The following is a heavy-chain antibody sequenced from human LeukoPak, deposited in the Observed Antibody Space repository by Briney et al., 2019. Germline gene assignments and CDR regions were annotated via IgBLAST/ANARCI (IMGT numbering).Heavy chain of an antibody. D-gene: IGHD2-15*01. Sequence: PGGSLRLSCAASGFTFSSYWMSWVRQAPGKGLEWVANIKQDGSEKYYVDSVRGRFTISRDNAKNSLYLQMNSLRAEDTAVYYRARDPHYSSFDYWGQGALVTVSS. CDR1: GFTFSSYW. V-gene: IGHV3-7*01. CDR2: IKQDGSEK. J-gene: IGHJ4*02. CDR3: ARDPHYSSFDY.